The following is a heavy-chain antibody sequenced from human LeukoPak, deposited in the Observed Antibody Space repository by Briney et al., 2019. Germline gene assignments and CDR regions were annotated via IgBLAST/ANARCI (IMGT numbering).Heavy chain of an antibody. Sequence: SETLSLTCTVSGGSISSYYWSWIRQPPGKGLEWIGYIYYSGGTNYNPSLKSRVTISVDTSKNQFSLKLSSVTAADTAVYYCACITIFGVVAFQHWGQGTLVTVSS. D-gene: IGHD3-3*01. V-gene: IGHV4-59*01. CDR2: IYYSGGT. J-gene: IGHJ1*01. CDR1: GGSISSYY. CDR3: ACITIFGVVAFQH.